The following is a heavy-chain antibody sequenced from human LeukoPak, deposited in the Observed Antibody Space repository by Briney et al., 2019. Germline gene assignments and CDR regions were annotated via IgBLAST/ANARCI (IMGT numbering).Heavy chain of an antibody. J-gene: IGHJ4*02. CDR3: ARGYWGAAAVVAY. CDR1: GFTFSSYW. CDR2: INTDGSST. D-gene: IGHD6-13*01. V-gene: IGHV3-74*01. Sequence: GGSLRLSCAASGFTFSSYWMHWVRQAPGKGLVWVSRINTDGSSTSYADSVKGRFTISRDNAKNTLYLQMNSLRAEDTAVYYCARGYWGAAAVVAYWGQGTLVTVSS.